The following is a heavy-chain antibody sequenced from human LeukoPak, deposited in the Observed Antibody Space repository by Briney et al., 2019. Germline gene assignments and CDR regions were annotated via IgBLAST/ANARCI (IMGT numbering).Heavy chain of an antibody. Sequence: GESLKISCMGSGYSFNTYWIGWVRQMPGKGLEWMGVIYPGDSDTRYSPSFQGQVPISADKSISTAYLQWSSLKASDTAMYYCARVAVASPVEFAYWGQGTLVSVSS. CDR2: IYPGDSDT. D-gene: IGHD6-19*01. CDR1: GYSFNTYW. J-gene: IGHJ4*02. V-gene: IGHV5-51*01. CDR3: ARVAVASPVEFAY.